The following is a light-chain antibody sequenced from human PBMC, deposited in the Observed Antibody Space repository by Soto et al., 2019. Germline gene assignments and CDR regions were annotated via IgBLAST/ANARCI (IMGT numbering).Light chain of an antibody. CDR1: QNIRNNY. CDR2: GVF. Sequence: SVLTQSPGTVSLSPGESATLFCRTSQNIRNNYLAWYQQRPGQSPRLLIHGVFNRAAGIPDRFSGRGSGTDFTLNISGLQPEDSAVYYCQHYDGSPRTFGQGTKVEIK. V-gene: IGKV3-20*01. CDR3: QHYDGSPRT. J-gene: IGKJ2*01.